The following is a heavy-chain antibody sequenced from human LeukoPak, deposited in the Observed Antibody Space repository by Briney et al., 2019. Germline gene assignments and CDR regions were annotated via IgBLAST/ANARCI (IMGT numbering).Heavy chain of an antibody. D-gene: IGHD5/OR15-5a*01. CDR2: INPNTGAT. Sequence: ASVKVSCKASGYTFTAYYMYWVRQAPGQGLEWMGWINPNTGATNYAQKFQGRVSMTRDTPIRTVYLEVSSLRSDDTAVYYCARDKGLRLGTCDYWGQGTQVTVSS. V-gene: IGHV1-2*02. CDR1: GYTFTAYY. CDR3: ARDKGLRLGTCDY. J-gene: IGHJ4*02.